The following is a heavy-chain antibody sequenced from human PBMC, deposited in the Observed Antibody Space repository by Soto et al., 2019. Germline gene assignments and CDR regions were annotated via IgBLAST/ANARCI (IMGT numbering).Heavy chain of an antibody. V-gene: IGHV4-34*01. CDR3: GRGLRYYYGSGSSFLDY. CDR2: INHSGST. D-gene: IGHD3-10*01. Sequence: PSETLSLTCAVYGGSFSGYYWSWIRQPPGKGLEWIEEINHSGSTNYNPSLKSRVTISVDTSKNQFSLKLSSVTAADTAVYYCGRGLRYYYGSGSSFLDYWGQGTLVTVSS. J-gene: IGHJ4*02. CDR1: GGSFSGYY.